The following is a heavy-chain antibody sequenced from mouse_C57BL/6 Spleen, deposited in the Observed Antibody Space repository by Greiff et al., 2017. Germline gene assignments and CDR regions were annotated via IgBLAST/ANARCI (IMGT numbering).Heavy chain of an antibody. V-gene: IGHV1-19*01. J-gene: IGHJ4*01. CDR1: GYTFADYY. Sequence: EVQLQQSGPVLVKPGASVKMSCKASGYTFADYYMNWVKQSHGKSLEWIGVLNPYTGGTSSNQQFKCKATLTVYKSSSYSYMVLDSLTSEDSAVYYCAREIPDDGYSRYYAMDYWGQGTSVTVSS. CDR3: AREIPDDGYSRYYAMDY. D-gene: IGHD2-3*01. CDR2: LNPYTGGT.